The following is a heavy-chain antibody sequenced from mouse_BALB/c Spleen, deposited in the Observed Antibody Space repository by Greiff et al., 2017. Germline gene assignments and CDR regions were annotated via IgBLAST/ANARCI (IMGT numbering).Heavy chain of an antibody. CDR2: ISYSGST. Sequence: VQLKQSGPSLVKPSQTLSLTCSVTGDSITSGYWNWIRKFPGNKLEYMGYISYSGSTYYNPSLKSRISITRDTSKNQYYLQLNSVTTEDTATYYCARYNYGYGGDAMDYWGQGTSVTVSS. CDR3: ARYNYGYGGDAMDY. D-gene: IGHD1-2*01. CDR1: GDSITSGY. J-gene: IGHJ4*01. V-gene: IGHV3-8*02.